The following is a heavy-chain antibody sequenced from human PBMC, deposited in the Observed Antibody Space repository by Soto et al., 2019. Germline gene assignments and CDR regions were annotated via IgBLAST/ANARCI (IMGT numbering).Heavy chain of an antibody. V-gene: IGHV3-49*04. J-gene: IGHJ3*01. D-gene: IGHD3-10*01. CDR2: IRSKGSGGTS. CDR3: TRDQPITP. Sequence: LRLSCTASGFTFADYAMSWVRQAPGKGLEWVGFIRSKGSGGTSEYAASVKGRFTFSRDDSKSIAYLQMNSLKIEDTAVYYCTRDQPITPWGQGTMVTVSS. CDR1: GFTFADYA.